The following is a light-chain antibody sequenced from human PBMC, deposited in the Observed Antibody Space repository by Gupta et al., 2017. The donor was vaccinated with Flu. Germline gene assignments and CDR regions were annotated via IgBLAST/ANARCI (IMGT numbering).Light chain of an antibody. CDR2: EVS. Sequence: QSALTQPASVSGSPGQSITISCTGASSDVGGFHYVSWYQQHPGEAPRLIIYEVSNRPSGISNRFSGSKSGNAASMTISGLQTEDEGDYYCSSYTTSSTPWVFGGGTRLTVI. CDR3: SSYTTSSTPWV. V-gene: IGLV2-14*01. J-gene: IGLJ3*02. CDR1: SSDVGGFHY.